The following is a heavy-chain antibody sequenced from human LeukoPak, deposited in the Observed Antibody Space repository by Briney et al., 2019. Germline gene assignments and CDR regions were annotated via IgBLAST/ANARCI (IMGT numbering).Heavy chain of an antibody. Sequence: PSETLSLTCTVSGGSISSYYWSWIRQPPGKGLEWIGYIYYSGSTNYNPSLKSRVTMSLDTSKNQFSLKVRSVTAADTAVYYCARVCGGRIGVSVAATRPNNWLDPWGQGTPVTVSS. CDR1: GGSISSYY. V-gene: IGHV4-59*01. CDR2: IYYSGST. J-gene: IGHJ5*02. D-gene: IGHD2-15*01. CDR3: ARVCGGRIGVSVAATRPNNWLDP.